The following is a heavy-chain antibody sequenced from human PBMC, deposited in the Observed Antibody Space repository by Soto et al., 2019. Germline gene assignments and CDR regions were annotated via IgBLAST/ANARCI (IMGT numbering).Heavy chain of an antibody. V-gene: IGHV1-8*01. CDR3: ASYVRSYYNGMDV. D-gene: IGHD3-16*01. CDR2: MNPNSGNT. Sequence: QVQLVQSGAEVKKPGASVKVSCKASGYTFSSHDINWVRQATGQGLEWMGWMNPNSGNTGYAQKFQGRVTMTRNTSLSTAYMELSSLSSEEMAVYFCASYVRSYYNGMDVWRQGTTVTVSS. J-gene: IGHJ6*02. CDR1: GYTFSSHD.